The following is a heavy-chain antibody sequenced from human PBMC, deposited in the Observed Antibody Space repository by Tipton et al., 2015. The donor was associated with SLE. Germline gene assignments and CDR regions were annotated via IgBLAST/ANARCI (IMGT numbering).Heavy chain of an antibody. CDR2: VYFSGST. J-gene: IGHJ6*03. CDR1: GGSISSYY. CDR3: ARLTQGDSVRGSSSDYYYYMDV. V-gene: IGHV4-59*07. D-gene: IGHD6-6*01. Sequence: TLSLTCTVSGGSISSYYWSWIRQSPGKGLEWIGYVYFSGSTNYNPSLESRVTISVDPSKNQFSLKLFSVTAADTALYYCARLTQGDSVRGSSSDYYYYMDVWGKGTTVTVSS.